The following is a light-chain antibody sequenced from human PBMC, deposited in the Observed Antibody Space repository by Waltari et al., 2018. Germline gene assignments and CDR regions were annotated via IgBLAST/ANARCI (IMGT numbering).Light chain of an antibody. V-gene: IGKV1-9*01. J-gene: IGKJ2*03. CDR3: QQHNSNPPYS. Sequence: DIQMTQSPSSLSASVGDRVTITCRESQDISSYLAWYQQKPGKAPKLLIYKASTLQSGVPSRFTGSASATDVTLTISSLQPEDFATYYCQQHNSNPPYSFGQGTKVEIK. CDR1: QDISSY. CDR2: KAS.